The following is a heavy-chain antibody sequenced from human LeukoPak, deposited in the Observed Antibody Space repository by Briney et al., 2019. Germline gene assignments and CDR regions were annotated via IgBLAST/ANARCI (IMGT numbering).Heavy chain of an antibody. V-gene: IGHV3-23*01. CDR1: GFTFGSYA. J-gene: IGHJ4*02. Sequence: GGSLRLSCAASGFTFGSYAMYWVRQPPGKGLKWVSGISGSGGSTFYADSVKGRFTISRDNSENTVYLQMNSLRADDTAVYYCAKTTAGYSSGRYPGWPVDYWGQGTLVTVSS. CDR3: AKTTAGYSSGRYPGWPVDY. CDR2: ISGSGGST. D-gene: IGHD6-19*01.